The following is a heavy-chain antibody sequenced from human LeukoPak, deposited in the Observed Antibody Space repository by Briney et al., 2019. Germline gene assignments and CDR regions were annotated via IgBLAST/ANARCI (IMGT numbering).Heavy chain of an antibody. CDR2: ISGSGIST. V-gene: IGHV3-23*01. CDR3: AKGTSTVTNVDN. J-gene: IGHJ4*02. Sequence: GGSLRLSCAASGFTFSNYAMSWVRQAPAKGLEWVSSISGSGISTYYADSVNGRFTISRDNSKNTLYLQMNSLRAEDTAVYYCAKGTSTVTNVDNWGQGTLVTVSS. D-gene: IGHD4-17*01. CDR1: GFTFSNYA.